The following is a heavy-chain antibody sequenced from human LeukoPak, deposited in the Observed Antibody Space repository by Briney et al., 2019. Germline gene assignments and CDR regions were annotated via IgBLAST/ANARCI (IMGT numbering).Heavy chain of an antibody. J-gene: IGHJ5*02. CDR2: IFPIFGTA. CDR3: ARDPWAYSSTSCSWFDP. CDR1: GGTFSSYA. D-gene: IGHD2-2*01. Sequence: SVKVSCKASGGTFSSYAISWVRQAPGQGLEWMGGIFPIFGTANYAQKFQGRVTITADESTSTAYMELSSLRSEDTAVYYCARDPWAYSSTSCSWFDPWGQGTLVTVSS. V-gene: IGHV1-69*13.